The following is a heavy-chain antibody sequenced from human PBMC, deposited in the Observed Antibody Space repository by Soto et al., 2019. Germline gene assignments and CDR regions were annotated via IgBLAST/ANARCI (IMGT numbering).Heavy chain of an antibody. CDR1: GYTFTSYA. CDR3: AREQRLGHDAFDI. V-gene: IGHV1-3*01. J-gene: IGHJ3*02. Sequence: ASVKVSCKASGYTFTSYAMHWVRQAPGQRLEWMGWINAGNGNTKYSQKFQGRVTITRDTSASTAYMELSSLRSEDTAVYYCAREQRLGHDAFDIWGQGTMVTVSS. D-gene: IGHD6-19*01. CDR2: INAGNGNT.